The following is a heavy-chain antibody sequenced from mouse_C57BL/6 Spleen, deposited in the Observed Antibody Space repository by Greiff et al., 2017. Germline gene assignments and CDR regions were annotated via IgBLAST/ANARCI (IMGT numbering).Heavy chain of an antibody. CDR3: ARNDYYGSSYWYFDV. CDR2: ISSGSSTI. V-gene: IGHV5-17*01. CDR1: GFTFSDYG. Sequence: EVQLKESGGGLVKPGGSLKLSCAASGFTFSDYGMHWVRQAPEKGLEWVAYISSGSSTIYYADTVKGRFTISRDNAKNTLFLQMTSLRSEDTAMYYCARNDYYGSSYWYFDVWGTGTTVTVSS. D-gene: IGHD1-1*01. J-gene: IGHJ1*03.